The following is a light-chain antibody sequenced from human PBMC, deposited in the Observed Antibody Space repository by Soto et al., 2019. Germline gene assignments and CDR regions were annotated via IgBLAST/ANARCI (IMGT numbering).Light chain of an antibody. CDR2: DVS. CDR3: SSYTSSSTLI. V-gene: IGLV2-14*01. CDR1: SSDVGGYNY. J-gene: IGLJ2*01. Sequence: QSALTQPASVSGSPGQWITISCTGTSSDVGGYNYVSLYQQQPGKAPKLMIYDVSNRPSGVSNRFSGSKSGNTASLTISGLQAEDEADYYCSSYTSSSTLIFGGGTKLTVL.